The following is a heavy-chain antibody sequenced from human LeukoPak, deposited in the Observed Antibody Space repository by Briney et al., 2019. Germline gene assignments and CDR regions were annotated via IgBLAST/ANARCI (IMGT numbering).Heavy chain of an antibody. CDR1: GFTPDDYA. J-gene: IGHJ3*02. Sequence: GRSLRLSCAASGFTPDDYAMHWVRQPPGKGLEWVSGISPNGDAIGKADSVKGRSTLYSDNARNSPYRHRNSQTTEHKALYYFPRLYMHNGRSSADAFDIWGQGTMVTVSS. CDR2: ISPNGDAI. D-gene: IGHD6-6*01. CDR3: PRLYMHNGRSSADAFDI. V-gene: IGHV3-9*02.